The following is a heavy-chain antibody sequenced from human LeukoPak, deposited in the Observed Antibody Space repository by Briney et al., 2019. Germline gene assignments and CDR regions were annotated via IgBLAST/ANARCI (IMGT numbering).Heavy chain of an antibody. CDR1: GYSFTSYW. D-gene: IGHD3-10*01. Sequence: GESPKISCKGSGYSFTSYWIGWVRQMPGKALEWMGIIYPGDSDNRYSPSFQGQVTISADKSISTAYLQWSSLKASDTAMYYCARGSGSYYDWFDPWCQRTLVTVSS. CDR2: IYPGDSDN. V-gene: IGHV5-51*01. CDR3: ARGSGSYYDWFDP. J-gene: IGHJ5*02.